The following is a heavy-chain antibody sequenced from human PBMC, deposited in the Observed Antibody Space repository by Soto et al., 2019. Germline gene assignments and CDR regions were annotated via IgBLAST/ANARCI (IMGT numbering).Heavy chain of an antibody. V-gene: IGHV3-7*04. CDR3: ARQRDYYGSERYYYYYGMDV. CDR1: GFTFSSYW. Sequence: EVQLVESGGGLVQPGGSLRLSCAASGFTFSSYWMSWVRQAPGKGLEWVANIKQDGSEKYYVDSVKGRFTISRDNGKNSLYLQTNSRRAEDTAVYYCARQRDYYGSERYYYYYGMDVWGQGTTVTVSS. CDR2: IKQDGSEK. D-gene: IGHD3-10*01. J-gene: IGHJ6*02.